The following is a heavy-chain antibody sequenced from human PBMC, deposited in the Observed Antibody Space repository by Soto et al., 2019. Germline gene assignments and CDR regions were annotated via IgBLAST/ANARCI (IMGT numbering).Heavy chain of an antibody. CDR2: ISVDNGDT. J-gene: IGHJ4*02. V-gene: IGHV1-18*01. D-gene: IGHD2-2*01. Sequence: QVHLVQSGPEVKEPRASVRVSCKASGYTFNSAGLAWVRQAPGQGLEWMGWISVDNGDTKYAQKSQGRVTMTTDTSTTTAYMDLRGLKSDDTAVFYCARVQSLGYCRSASCYDVFDHWGQGTLVTVSS. CDR3: ARVQSLGYCRSASCYDVFDH. CDR1: GYTFNSAG.